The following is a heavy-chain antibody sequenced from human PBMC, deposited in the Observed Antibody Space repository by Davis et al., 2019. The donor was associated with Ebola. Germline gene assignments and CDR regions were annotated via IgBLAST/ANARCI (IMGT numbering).Heavy chain of an antibody. CDR3: ASISSSSFYYFDY. V-gene: IGHV4-61*08. D-gene: IGHD6-6*01. CDR2: INHSGST. Sequence: PSETLSLTCTVSGGSISSGGYYWSWIRQPPGKGLEWIGEINHSGSTNYNPSLKSRVTISVDTSKNQFSLKLSAVTAADTAVYYCASISSSSFYYFDYWGQGTLVTVSS. J-gene: IGHJ4*02. CDR1: GGSISSGGYY.